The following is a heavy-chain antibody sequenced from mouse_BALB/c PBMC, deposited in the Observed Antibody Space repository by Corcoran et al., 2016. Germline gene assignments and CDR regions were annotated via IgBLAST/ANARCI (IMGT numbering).Heavy chain of an antibody. J-gene: IGHJ2*01. CDR2: INPRSRGT. D-gene: IGHD1-1*01. Sequence: EVLLQQSGPELAKPGASVKITCKASGYTFTDYNMDWVKQSHGKSLEWIGDINPRSRGTIYNQTFEGRATLTVDRSSSTAYMELRSLTSEDTAVYYCARWGITTFDYWCQGTTVTVSS. CDR3: ARWGITTFDY. V-gene: IGHV1-18*01. CDR1: GYTFTDYN.